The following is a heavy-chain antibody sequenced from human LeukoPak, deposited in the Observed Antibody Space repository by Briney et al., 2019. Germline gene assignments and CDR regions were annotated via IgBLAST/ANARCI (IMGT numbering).Heavy chain of an antibody. CDR1: GGSINNYY. Sequence: SETLSLTCTVSGGSINNYYWSWIRQPAGKGLEWIGYIYYSGSTNYNPSLKSRVTISVDTSKNQFSLKLSSVTAADTAVYYCARQPVRDFPYFDYWGQGTLVTVSS. D-gene: IGHD2-21*02. J-gene: IGHJ4*02. CDR2: IYYSGST. CDR3: ARQPVRDFPYFDY. V-gene: IGHV4-59*08.